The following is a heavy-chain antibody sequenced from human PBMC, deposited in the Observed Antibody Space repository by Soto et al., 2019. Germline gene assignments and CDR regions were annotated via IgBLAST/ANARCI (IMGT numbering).Heavy chain of an antibody. CDR2: IYWDDDK. CDR3: AHCRNTMIVVVVKKEYFDY. CDR1: GFSLSTNGVG. D-gene: IGHD3-22*01. J-gene: IGHJ4*02. Sequence: VSGPTLVNPTQTLTLTCTFSGFSLSTNGVGVGWIRQPPGKALEWLALIYWDDDKRYSPSLKSRLTITKDTSKNQVVLTMTNMDPVDTATYYCAHCRNTMIVVVVKKEYFDYWGQGTLVTVSS. V-gene: IGHV2-5*02.